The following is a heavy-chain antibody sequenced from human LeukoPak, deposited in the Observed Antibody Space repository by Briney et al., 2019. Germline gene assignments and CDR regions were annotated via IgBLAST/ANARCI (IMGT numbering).Heavy chain of an antibody. CDR3: ASVGGYDSDY. CDR2: IYYSGST. CDR1: GGSISSYY. J-gene: IGHJ4*02. V-gene: IGHV4-59*01. D-gene: IGHD5-12*01. Sequence: SETLSLTCTVSGGSISSYYWSWIRQPPGKGLEWIGYIYYSGSTNYNPSLESRVTISVDTSKNQFSLKLSSVTAADTAVYYYASVGGYDSDYWGQGTLVTVSS.